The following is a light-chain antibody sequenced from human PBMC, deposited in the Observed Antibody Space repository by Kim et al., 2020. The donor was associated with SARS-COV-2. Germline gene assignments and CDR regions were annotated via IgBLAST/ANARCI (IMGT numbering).Light chain of an antibody. J-gene: IGKJ5*01. CDR1: QSVLYRSNNNNY. CDR2: WAS. Sequence: ATINCKSSQSVLYRSNNNNYLAWYQQKPGQPPKMVIYWASTRESGVPDRFSGSGSGTDFTLTISSLQAEDVAVYYCQQYYSTPPTFGQGTRLEIK. V-gene: IGKV4-1*01. CDR3: QQYYSTPPT.